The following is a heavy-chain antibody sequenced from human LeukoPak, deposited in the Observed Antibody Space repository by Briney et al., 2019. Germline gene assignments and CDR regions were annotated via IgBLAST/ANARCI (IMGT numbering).Heavy chain of an antibody. J-gene: IGHJ6*03. CDR2: INPNSGGT. CDR1: GYTFTGYY. D-gene: IGHD3-3*01. V-gene: IGHV1-2*02. Sequence: ASVKVSCKASGYTFTGYYMHWVRQAPGQGLEWMGWINPNSGGTNYAQKFQGRVTMTRDTSISTAYMELSRLRSDDTAVYYCARGFFWSGYYPYYYYMDVWGKGTMVTVSS. CDR3: ARGFFWSGYYPYYYYMDV.